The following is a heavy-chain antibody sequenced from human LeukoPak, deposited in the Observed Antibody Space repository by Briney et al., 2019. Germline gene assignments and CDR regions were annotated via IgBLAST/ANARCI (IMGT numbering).Heavy chain of an antibody. CDR1: GFTFSSYW. CDR2: INGDGRNI. J-gene: IGHJ6*02. CDR3: ARGGGYSYGYYGMDV. D-gene: IGHD5-18*01. Sequence: GGSLRLSCVASGFTFSSYWMHWVRQDPRKGLVWVSRINGDGRNINYADSVRGRFTISRDNAKNSLYLQMNSLRAEDTAVYYCARGGGYSYGYYGMDVWGQGTTVTVSS. V-gene: IGHV3-74*01.